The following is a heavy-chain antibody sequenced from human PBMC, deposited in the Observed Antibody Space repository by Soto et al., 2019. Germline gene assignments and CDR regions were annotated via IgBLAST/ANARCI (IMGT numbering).Heavy chain of an antibody. CDR1: GFTFNIYA. D-gene: IGHD3-9*01. CDR2: ITSSHRT. V-gene: IGHV3-23*01. CDR3: ARGLAPLDH. J-gene: IGHJ4*02. Sequence: GGSLRLSCATSGFTFNIYAMTWVRQAPGRGLEWVSSITSSHRTYNADSVRGRLTISRDNSKNTLYLQMSSLRVDDTAVYYCARGLAPLDHWGQGTLVTVSS.